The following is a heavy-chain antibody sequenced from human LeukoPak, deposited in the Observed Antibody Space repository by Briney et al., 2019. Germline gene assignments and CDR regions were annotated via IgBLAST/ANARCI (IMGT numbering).Heavy chain of an antibody. D-gene: IGHD3-22*01. V-gene: IGHV3-21*01. Sequence: PGGSLRLSCAASGFTFSSYSMNWVRQAPGKGLEWVSSISSSSSYIYYTDSVKGRFTISRDNSKNTLYLQMNSLRAEDTAVYYCVRDDDRPDNGLDYWGQGTLVTVSS. CDR3: VRDDDRPDNGLDY. CDR1: GFTFSSYS. CDR2: ISSSSSYI. J-gene: IGHJ4*02.